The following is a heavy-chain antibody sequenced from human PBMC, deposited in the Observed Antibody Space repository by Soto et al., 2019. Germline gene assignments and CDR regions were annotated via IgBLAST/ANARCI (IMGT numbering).Heavy chain of an antibody. Sequence: CEPLSLTCTYACFSINSIRCPWALVLQPPGKGLEWIASIKYSGTTFYNPSLKSRVTLSVDTSKNQFALKLSSVTAAETAVYYCARHGITGSYYDTFDIWGQGTMVT. D-gene: IGHD1-26*01. J-gene: IGHJ3*02. V-gene: IGHV4-39*01. CDR2: IKYSGTT. CDR1: CFSINSIRCP. CDR3: ARHGITGSYYDTFDI.